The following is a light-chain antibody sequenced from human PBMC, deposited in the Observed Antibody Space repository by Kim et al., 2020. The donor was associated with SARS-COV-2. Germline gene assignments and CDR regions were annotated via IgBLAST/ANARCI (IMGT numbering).Light chain of an antibody. CDR2: YKSDSDK. Sequence: QPVLTQPSSLSASPGASASLTCTLRSGINVNTYRIYWYQQKPGSPPQFLLRYKSDSDKQQGSGVPSRFSGSKDASANAGILLISGLQSEDEANYYCLIWHSSAWVFGGGTQLTVL. CDR1: SGINVNTYR. CDR3: LIWHSSAWV. J-gene: IGLJ3*02. V-gene: IGLV5-45*03.